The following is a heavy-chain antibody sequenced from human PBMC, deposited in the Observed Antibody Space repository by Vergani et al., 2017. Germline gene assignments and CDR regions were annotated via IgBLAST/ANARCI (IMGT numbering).Heavy chain of an antibody. J-gene: IGHJ6*03. D-gene: IGHD2-15*01. CDR2: INPKSGVT. Sequence: QVQLVQSGAEVKKPGDSVKVSCKASGYTFTDYYMHWVRQAPGQGLEWMGWINPKSGVTKFAQKFQGRVTMTRDMSRRTAYMEVSRLTADGTAVYYCARATLVAPGRFKDMYYMDAGGRETTVTVA. V-gene: IGHV1-2*02. CDR3: ARATLVAPGRFKDMYYMDA. CDR1: GYTFTDYY.